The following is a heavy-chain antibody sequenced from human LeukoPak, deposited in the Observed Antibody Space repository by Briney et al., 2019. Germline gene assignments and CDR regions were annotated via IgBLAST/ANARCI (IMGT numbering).Heavy chain of an antibody. CDR3: AKAGPYGDYDVGY. D-gene: IGHD4-17*01. CDR2: IHYDGSNK. CDR1: GFTFSNYG. J-gene: IGHJ4*02. V-gene: IGHV3-30*02. Sequence: GGSLRLSCAASGFTFSNYGMHWVRQAPGKGLDWVAFIHYDGSNKYYADSVKGRFTISRDNSKNTLYLQMNSLRAEDTAVYYCAKAGPYGDYDVGYWGQGTLVTVSS.